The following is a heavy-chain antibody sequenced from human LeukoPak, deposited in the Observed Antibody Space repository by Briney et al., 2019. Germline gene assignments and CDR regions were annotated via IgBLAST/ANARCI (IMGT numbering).Heavy chain of an antibody. CDR1: GGSIRSYY. V-gene: IGHV4-59*01. Sequence: SDTLSLTCTVSGGSIRSYYWSWIRQPPGKGLEWIGYIYYSGNTNYNPSLKSRVTISVDTSKNQFSLKLSSVTAADTAVYYWAKDPVIFGVVPLNYMDVWGKGTTVTVSS. D-gene: IGHD3-3*01. CDR3: AKDPVIFGVVPLNYMDV. J-gene: IGHJ6*03. CDR2: IYYSGNT.